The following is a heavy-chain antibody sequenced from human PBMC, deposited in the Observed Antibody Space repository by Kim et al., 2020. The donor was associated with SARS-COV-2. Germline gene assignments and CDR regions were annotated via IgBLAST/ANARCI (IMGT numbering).Heavy chain of an antibody. Sequence: PVKDRFTISRDDSKNTLYLHMNSLNTEDTAVYYCTTGVSDSGYYYYGIDVWGQGTTVTVSS. D-gene: IGHD2-8*01. V-gene: IGHV3-15*01. J-gene: IGHJ6*02. CDR3: TTGVSDSGYYYYGIDV.